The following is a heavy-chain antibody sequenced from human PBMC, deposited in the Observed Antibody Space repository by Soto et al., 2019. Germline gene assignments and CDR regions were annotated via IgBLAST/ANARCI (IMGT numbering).Heavy chain of an antibody. V-gene: IGHV4-39*02. CDR3: ARDPLPFTIFGVVITNSLIAD. J-gene: IGHJ4*02. Sequence: SETLSLTCTVSGGSISSSSYYWGWIRQPPGKGLEWIGSIYYSGSTYYNPSLKSRVTISVDTSKNQFSLKLSSVTAADTAVYYCARDPLPFTIFGVVITNSLIADWGQGTLVTVSS. D-gene: IGHD3-3*01. CDR2: IYYSGST. CDR1: GGSISSSSYY.